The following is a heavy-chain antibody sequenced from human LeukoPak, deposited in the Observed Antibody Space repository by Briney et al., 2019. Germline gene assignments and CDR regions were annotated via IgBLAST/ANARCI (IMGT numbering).Heavy chain of an antibody. V-gene: IGHV3-21*01. CDR1: GFTFSSYS. Sequence: GGSLRLSCAASGFTFSSYSMNWVRQAPGKGLEWVSSISSSSSYIYYADSVKGRFTISRDNAKNSLYLQMNSLRAEDTAVYYCARASSLAYCGGDCQYYLDYWGQGTLVTVSS. D-gene: IGHD2-21*02. J-gene: IGHJ4*02. CDR3: ARASSLAYCGGDCQYYLDY. CDR2: ISSSSSYI.